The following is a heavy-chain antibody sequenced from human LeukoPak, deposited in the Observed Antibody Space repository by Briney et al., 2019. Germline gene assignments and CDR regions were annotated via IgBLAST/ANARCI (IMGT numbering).Heavy chain of an antibody. Sequence: GGSLRLSCAASGFTFGSYSMNWVRQAPGKGLEWVSSISSGSTYIYYADSVKGRFTVSRDNAKNSLYLQMNRLRDEDTAVYYCATPSSTSCCDAFDIWGQGTMVTVSS. J-gene: IGHJ3*02. D-gene: IGHD2-2*01. CDR2: ISSGSTYI. V-gene: IGHV3-21*01. CDR3: ATPSSTSCCDAFDI. CDR1: GFTFGSYS.